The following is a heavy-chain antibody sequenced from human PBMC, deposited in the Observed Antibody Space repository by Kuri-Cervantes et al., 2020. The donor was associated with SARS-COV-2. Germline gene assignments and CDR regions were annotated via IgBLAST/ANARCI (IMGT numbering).Heavy chain of an antibody. CDR1: GFTFSSYS. D-gene: IGHD6-6*01. J-gene: IGHJ3*02. V-gene: IGHV3-21*01. CDR2: ISSSSSYI. CDR3: ARDLPLGSSNKVCAFDT. Sequence: ETLSLTCAASGFTFSSYSMNWVRQAPGKGLEWVSSISSSSSYIYYADSVKGRFTISRDNAKNSLYLQMNSLRAEDTAVYYCARDLPLGSSNKVCAFDTWGQGTMVTVSS.